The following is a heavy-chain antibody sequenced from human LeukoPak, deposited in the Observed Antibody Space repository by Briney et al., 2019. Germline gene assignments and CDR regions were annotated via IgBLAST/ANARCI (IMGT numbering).Heavy chain of an antibody. V-gene: IGHV3-53*01. J-gene: IGHJ4*02. CDR1: GVNISRYF. CDR2: IYSGGIT. D-gene: IGHD1-26*01. Sequence: EGSLRLSCAVSGVNISRYFMSWGRPAPGKGLEWVSIIYSGGITDYADSVKGRFTISRDNSNNTVFLQMNSLRDEDTAVYYCATAVGLKWELLLARFDYWGQGTLVTVSS. CDR3: ATAVGLKWELLLARFDY.